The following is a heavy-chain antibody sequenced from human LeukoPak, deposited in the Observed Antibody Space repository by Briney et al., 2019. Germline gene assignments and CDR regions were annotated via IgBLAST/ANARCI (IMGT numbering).Heavy chain of an antibody. CDR2: ISGSGGST. V-gene: IGHV3-23*01. Sequence: SGGSLRLSCAASGFTFSSYAMTWVRQAPGKGLEWVSAISGSGGSTYYADSVKGRFTISRDNSKKTLSLQMNSLRAEDTAVYYCAKNDGNLPYYYYYLDVWGKGTTVTVSS. CDR3: AKNDGNLPYYYYYLDV. J-gene: IGHJ6*03. D-gene: IGHD1-1*01. CDR1: GFTFSSYA.